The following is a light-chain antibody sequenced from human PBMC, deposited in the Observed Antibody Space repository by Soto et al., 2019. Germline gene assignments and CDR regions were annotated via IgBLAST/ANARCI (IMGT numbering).Light chain of an antibody. CDR2: DIS. CDR3: QQYNNWPS. Sequence: IVMTPSTATPSVSPGGRTTLSCRASQTVSRNLAWYQQRPGQAPRLLIYDISNRAAGVPARFSGSGSETEFTLTIRSLQSEDFAVYFCQQYNNWPSFGQGTRLEIK. V-gene: IGKV3-15*01. J-gene: IGKJ5*01. CDR1: QTVSRN.